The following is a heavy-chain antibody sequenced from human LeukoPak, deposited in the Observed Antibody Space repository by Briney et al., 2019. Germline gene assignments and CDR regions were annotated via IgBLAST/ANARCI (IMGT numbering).Heavy chain of an antibody. V-gene: IGHV6-1*01. Sequence: SQTLSLTCDSSRDRVFRNMPSTNWIRQLPSRGPEWLGRTYYRSKWYNDYAISVKSRMTINADTSKNQFSLQLNSVTPEDTAVYYCAKGRWALFDCWGQGTLVIVSS. CDR1: RDRVFRNMPS. J-gene: IGHJ4*02. CDR3: AKGRWALFDC. D-gene: IGHD3-10*01. CDR2: TYYRSKWYN.